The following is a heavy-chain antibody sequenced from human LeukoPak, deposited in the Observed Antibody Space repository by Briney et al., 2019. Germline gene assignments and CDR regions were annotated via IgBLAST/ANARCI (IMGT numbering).Heavy chain of an antibody. V-gene: IGHV3-30*18. CDR2: ISYDGSNK. CDR1: GFTFSSYA. CDR3: AKDCRNGGFDY. Sequence: GGSLRLSCAASGFTFSSYAMSWVRQAPGKGLEWVAVISYDGSNKYYADSVKGRFTISRDNSKNTLYLQMNSLRAEDTAVYYCAKDCRNGGFDYWGQGTLVTVSS. D-gene: IGHD7-27*01. J-gene: IGHJ4*02.